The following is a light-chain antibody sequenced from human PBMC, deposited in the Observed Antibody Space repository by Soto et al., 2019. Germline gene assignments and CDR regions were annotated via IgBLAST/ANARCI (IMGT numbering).Light chain of an antibody. Sequence: QPVLAQPPSASGTPGQRVTIACSGSSSNIGKNAVNWYQQLPGTAPKLLIYTNDRRPSGVPDRISGSKSGTSASLAISGLQSEDEADYYCGAWDDTLNGPLFGGGTQLTVL. J-gene: IGLJ7*01. CDR1: SSNIGKNA. CDR2: TND. CDR3: GAWDDTLNGPL. V-gene: IGLV1-44*01.